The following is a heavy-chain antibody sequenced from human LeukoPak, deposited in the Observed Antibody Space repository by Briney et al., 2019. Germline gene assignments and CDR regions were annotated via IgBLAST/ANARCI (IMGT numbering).Heavy chain of an antibody. J-gene: IGHJ1*01. CDR3: ARAPSEIGGYYPEYFRH. V-gene: IGHV3-74*01. CDR2: IKSDGST. Sequence: GGSLRLSCVASGLTFSSYWMSWARQAPGKGLVWVSRIKSDGSTNYADSVKGRFTISRDNAKNTVSLQMNNLRAEDTGVYYCARAPSEIGGYYPEYFRHWGQGTLVTVSS. CDR1: GLTFSSYW. D-gene: IGHD3-22*01.